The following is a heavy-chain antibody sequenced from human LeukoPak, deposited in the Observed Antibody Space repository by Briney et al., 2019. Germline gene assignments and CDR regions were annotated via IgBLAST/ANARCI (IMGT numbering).Heavy chain of an antibody. D-gene: IGHD2-21*02. J-gene: IGHJ4*02. CDR1: RFNFANHA. CDR2: ISGGGDIT. V-gene: IGHV3-23*01. CDR3: VREDTPATANY. Sequence: PGGSLRLSCAASRFNFANHAMSWVRQTAGKGLEWVSAISGGGDITYYADSVKGRFTISRDNSKDTLFLQMHSLRPGDTAVYYCVREDTPATANYWGQGTLATISS.